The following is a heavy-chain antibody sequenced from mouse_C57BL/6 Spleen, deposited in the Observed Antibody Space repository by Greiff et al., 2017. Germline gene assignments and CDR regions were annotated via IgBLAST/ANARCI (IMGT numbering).Heavy chain of an antibody. CDR2: ISSGGSYT. CDR3: ARHSSIYYGKGNYFDY. CDR1: GFTFSSYG. J-gene: IGHJ2*01. V-gene: IGHV5-6*01. Sequence: EVQGVESGGDLVKPGGSLKLSCAASGFTFSSYGMSWVRQTPDKRLEWVATISSGGSYTNYPDSVKGRFTISRDNAKNTLYLQMSSLKSEDTAMYYCARHSSIYYGKGNYFDYWGQGTTLTVSS. D-gene: IGHD2-1*01.